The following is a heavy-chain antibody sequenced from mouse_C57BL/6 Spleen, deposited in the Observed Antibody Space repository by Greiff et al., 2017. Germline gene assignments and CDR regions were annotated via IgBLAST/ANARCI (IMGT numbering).Heavy chain of an antibody. Sequence: VQLQQPGAELVMPGASVKLSCKASGYTFTSYWMHWVKQRPGQGLEWIGEIDPSDGYTNYNEKFKGKSTLTVDKSSSTAYMQLSSLTSEDSAVYYCARLDSNYVGPAMDVWGKGTSVTVSS. CDR1: GYTFTSYW. D-gene: IGHD2-5*01. J-gene: IGHJ4*01. CDR2: IDPSDGYT. V-gene: IGHV1-69*01. CDR3: ARLDSNYVGPAMDV.